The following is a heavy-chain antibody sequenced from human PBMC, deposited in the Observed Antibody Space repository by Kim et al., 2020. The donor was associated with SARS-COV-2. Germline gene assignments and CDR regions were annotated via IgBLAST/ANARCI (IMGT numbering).Heavy chain of an antibody. CDR3: ARGRAIAARDY. Sequence: TNYNPALKSRVTISVDTSKNQFSLKLSSVTAADTAVYYCARGRAIAARDYWGQGTLVTVSS. D-gene: IGHD6-6*01. J-gene: IGHJ4*02. V-gene: IGHV4-34*01. CDR2: T.